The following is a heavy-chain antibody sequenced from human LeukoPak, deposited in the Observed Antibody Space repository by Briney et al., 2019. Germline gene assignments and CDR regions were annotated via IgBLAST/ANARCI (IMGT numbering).Heavy chain of an antibody. D-gene: IGHD3-10*01. CDR1: GFTFHDYA. CDR2: ISTDGAGT. Sequence: GGSLRLSCAASGFTFHDYAMSWVRQAPGEGLDWVSGISTDGAGTVYADSVKGRFTISRDNSGDTLFLQMNSLRAEDTAVYYCAKSRGNWYFDLWGRGTLVTVSS. CDR3: AKSRGNWYFDL. J-gene: IGHJ2*01. V-gene: IGHV3-23*01.